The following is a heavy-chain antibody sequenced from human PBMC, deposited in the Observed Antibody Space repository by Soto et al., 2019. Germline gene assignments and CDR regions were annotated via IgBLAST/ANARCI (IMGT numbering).Heavy chain of an antibody. CDR3: ARDWGSSGWPN. D-gene: IGHD6-19*01. V-gene: IGHV4-31*11. CDR1: GHSLSSGGYY. J-gene: IGHJ4*02. CDR2: IYFTGTT. Sequence: SETLSLTCAVSGHSLSSGGYYWSWIRQHPGKGLEWVGYIYFTGTTLYNPSLKSRLAISVDTSKNQFSLKLTSVTAADTAVYYCARDWGSSGWPNWGQGVLVTVSS.